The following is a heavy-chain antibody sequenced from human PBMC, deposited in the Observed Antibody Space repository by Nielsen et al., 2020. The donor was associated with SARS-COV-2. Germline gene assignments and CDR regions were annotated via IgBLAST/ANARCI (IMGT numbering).Heavy chain of an antibody. V-gene: IGHV3-20*04. CDR2: INWSGDNT. CDR1: GFTFDDYG. CDR3: ASGSGDSLAFDI. Sequence: GGSLRLSCAASGFTFDDYGMSWVRQAPGKGLEWVSGINWSGDNTGYADSMKGRFTISRDNSKNTLYLQMNSLSGDDTAVYYCASGSGDSLAFDIWGQGTMVIVSS. D-gene: IGHD1-26*01. J-gene: IGHJ3*02.